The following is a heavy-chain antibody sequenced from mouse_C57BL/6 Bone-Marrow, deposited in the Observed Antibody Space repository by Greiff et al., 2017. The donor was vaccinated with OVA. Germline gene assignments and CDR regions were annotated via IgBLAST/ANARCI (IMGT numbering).Heavy chain of an antibody. Sequence: QVQLQQPGAELVRPGTSVKLSCKASGYTFTSYWMHWVKQRPGQGLEWIGVIDPSDSYTNYNQKFKGKATLTVDTSSSAAYMQLSSLTSEDSAVYYCARYYRTRGLDYWGQGTTLTVSS. J-gene: IGHJ2*01. V-gene: IGHV1-59*01. D-gene: IGHD2-12*01. CDR3: ARYYRTRGLDY. CDR2: IDPSDSYT. CDR1: GYTFTSYW.